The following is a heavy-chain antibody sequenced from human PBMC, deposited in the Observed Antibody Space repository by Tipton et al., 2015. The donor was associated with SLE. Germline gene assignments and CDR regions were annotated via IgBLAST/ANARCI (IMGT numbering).Heavy chain of an antibody. D-gene: IGHD6-13*01. CDR2: IYYSGST. V-gene: IGHV4-39*01. Sequence: LRLSCTVSGGSISSSSYYWGWIRQPPGKGLEWIGSIYYSGSTYYNPSLKSRVTISVDTSKNQFSLKLSSVTAADTAVYYCASIAAAAPYYFDSWGQGTLVTVSS. CDR1: GGSISSSSYY. J-gene: IGHJ4*02. CDR3: ASIAAAAPYYFDS.